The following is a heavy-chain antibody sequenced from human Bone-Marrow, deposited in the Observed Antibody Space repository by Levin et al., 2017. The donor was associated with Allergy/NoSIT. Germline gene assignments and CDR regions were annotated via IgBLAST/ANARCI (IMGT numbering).Heavy chain of an antibody. CDR3: ASNSDAFSSGQSWFDP. CDR1: GGSFNGYF. Sequence: PSQTLSLTCGVYGGSFNGYFWSWIRQPPGRGLEWIGEINYSGSINYNPSLKSRVTISIDTSKNRFSLKLTSVTAADTAVYYCASNSDAFSSGQSWFDPWGPGTLVTVSS. V-gene: IGHV4-34*01. CDR2: INYSGSI. D-gene: IGHD3-22*01. J-gene: IGHJ5*02.